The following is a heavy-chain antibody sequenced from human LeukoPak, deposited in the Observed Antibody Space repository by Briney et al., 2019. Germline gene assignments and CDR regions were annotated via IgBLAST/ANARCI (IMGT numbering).Heavy chain of an antibody. V-gene: IGHV4-59*08. CDR1: GGSISSYY. D-gene: IGHD3-16*01. Sequence: SEALSLTCTVSGGSISSYYWSWIRQPPGKGLEWSGYIYYSGSTNYNPSLKSRVTISVDTSKNQFSLKLSSVTAADTAVYYCARFVRGTYYFDYWGQGTLVTVSS. J-gene: IGHJ4*02. CDR2: IYYSGST. CDR3: ARFVRGTYYFDY.